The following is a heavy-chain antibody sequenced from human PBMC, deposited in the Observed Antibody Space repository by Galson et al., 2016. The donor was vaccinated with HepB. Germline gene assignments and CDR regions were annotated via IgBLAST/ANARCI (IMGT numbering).Heavy chain of an antibody. CDR3: TRDWRGSGSYNPYYYYGMDV. Sequence: SLRLSCAASGFTFSSYPINWVRQAPGKGLEWVSYISRSSSSIYYADSVKGRFTISRDNSKNTLYLQMNSLRAEDTAVYYCTRDWRGSGSYNPYYYYGMDVWGQGTTVTVSS. D-gene: IGHD3-10*01. CDR1: GFTFSSYP. CDR2: ISRSSSSI. J-gene: IGHJ6*02. V-gene: IGHV3-48*01.